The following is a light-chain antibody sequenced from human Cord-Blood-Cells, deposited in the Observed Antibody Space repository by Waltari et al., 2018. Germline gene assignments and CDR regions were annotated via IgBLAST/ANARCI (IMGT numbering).Light chain of an antibody. CDR1: QDISNY. CDR2: DAS. V-gene: IGKV1-33*01. Sequence: IQMTQSPSSLSASVGDRVTITCQASQDISNYLNWYQQTPGKAPKLLIYDASNLETGVPSRFCGSGSGTDFTFTIRSLQPEDIATYYCQQYDNLPLTSGGGTKVEIK. CDR3: QQYDNLPLT. J-gene: IGKJ4*01.